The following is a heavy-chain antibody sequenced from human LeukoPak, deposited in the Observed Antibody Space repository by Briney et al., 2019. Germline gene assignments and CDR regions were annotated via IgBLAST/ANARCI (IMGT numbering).Heavy chain of an antibody. CDR1: GFTFSSER. J-gene: IGHJ4*02. Sequence: GGSLRLSCAASGFTFSSERMHSVRQDPGKGLVWVSRINTDGSSTDYADSVKGRFTISRDNAKNTLYLQMNSLRAEDTAVYYCARDKYIDWGQGTLVTVSS. CDR3: ARDKYID. D-gene: IGHD1-1*01. CDR2: INTDGSST. V-gene: IGHV3-74*01.